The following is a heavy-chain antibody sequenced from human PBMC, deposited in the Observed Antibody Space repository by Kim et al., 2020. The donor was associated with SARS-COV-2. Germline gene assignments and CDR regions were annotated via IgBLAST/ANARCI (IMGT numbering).Heavy chain of an antibody. CDR3: AKVGAVAGTGGALDY. D-gene: IGHD6-19*01. J-gene: IGHJ4*02. V-gene: IGHV3-43*01. Sequence: EPVKGRFTISRDNSKNSLYLQMNSLRTEDTALYYCAKVGAVAGTGGALDYWGQGTLVTVSS.